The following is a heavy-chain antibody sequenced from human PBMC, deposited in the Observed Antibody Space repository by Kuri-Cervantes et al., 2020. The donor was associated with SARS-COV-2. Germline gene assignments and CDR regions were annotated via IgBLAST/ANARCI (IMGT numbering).Heavy chain of an antibody. CDR2: IYYSGST. CDR3: ARLLVWGSYYFDY. CDR1: GGSISSGSYY. J-gene: IGHJ4*02. V-gene: IGHV4-39*01. Sequence: SETLSLTCTVSGGSISSGSYYWSWIRQPAGKGLEWIGSIYYSGSTYYNPSLKSRVTISVDTSKNQFSLKLSSVTAADTAVYYCARLLVWGSYYFDYWGQGTLVTRLL. D-gene: IGHD3-16*01.